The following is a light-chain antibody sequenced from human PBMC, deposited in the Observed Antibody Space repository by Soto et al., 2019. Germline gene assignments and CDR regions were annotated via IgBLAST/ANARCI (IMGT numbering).Light chain of an antibody. J-gene: IGLJ3*02. CDR3: AAWDDSLRGWV. CDR1: SSNIGSNY. V-gene: IGLV1-47*01. CDR2: RNN. Sequence: QSVLTQPPSASGTPGQRVTISCSGSSSNIGSNYVYWYQQLPGTAPKLLIYRNNPRPSGVPDRFSGSKSGTSASLAISGLRSDDEADYYCAAWDDSLRGWVFGGGTKVTVL.